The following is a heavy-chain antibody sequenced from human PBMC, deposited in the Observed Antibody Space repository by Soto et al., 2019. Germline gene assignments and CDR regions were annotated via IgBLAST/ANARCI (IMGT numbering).Heavy chain of an antibody. J-gene: IGHJ5*02. V-gene: IGHV4-34*01. Sequence: SETLSLTCAVNTGSFTGDFWGWILQPPGKGLEWIGEINPTRGTNYNPSLKSRVAISIEMSTIQFSLALSSVTAADTAVYYCARVPDRWGQGALVTVSS. D-gene: IGHD2-2*01. CDR1: TGSFTGDF. CDR3: ARVPDR. CDR2: INPTRGT.